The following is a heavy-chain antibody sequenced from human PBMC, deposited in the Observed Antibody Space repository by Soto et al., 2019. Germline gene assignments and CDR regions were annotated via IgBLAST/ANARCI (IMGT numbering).Heavy chain of an antibody. J-gene: IGHJ4*02. V-gene: IGHV4-31*03. Sequence: QVQLQESGPGLVKPSQTLSLTCTVSGGSISSGGYYWSWIRQHPGKGLEWIGYIYYSGSTYYNPSLKSRVNISVETSKNQSSLKLSSLPAADTAVYYCARDRGGSCYSFGYWGEGTLVTVSS. D-gene: IGHD2-15*01. CDR2: IYYSGST. CDR3: ARDRGGSCYSFGY. CDR1: GGSISSGGYY.